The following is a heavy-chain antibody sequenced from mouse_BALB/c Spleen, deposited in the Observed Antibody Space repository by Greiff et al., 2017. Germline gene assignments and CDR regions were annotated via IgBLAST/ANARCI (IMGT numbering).Heavy chain of an antibody. D-gene: IGHD1-1*01. CDR3: ARNYGSSYRFAY. V-gene: IGHV1-54*01. Sequence: QVQLQQSGAELVRPGTSVKVSCKASGYAFTNYLIEWVKQRPGQGLEWIGVINPGSGGTNYNEKFKGKATLTADKSSSTAYMQLSSLTSDDSAVYFCARNYGSSYRFAYWGQGTLVTVSA. J-gene: IGHJ3*01. CDR2: INPGSGGT. CDR1: GYAFTNYL.